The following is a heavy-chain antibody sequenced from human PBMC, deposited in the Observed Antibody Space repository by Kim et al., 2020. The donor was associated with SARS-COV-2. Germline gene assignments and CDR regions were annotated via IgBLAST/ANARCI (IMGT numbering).Heavy chain of an antibody. Sequence: GESLKISCKGSGYSFDTYWISWLRQMPGKALEWMGNIDPSDSQTNYSPSFEGHVTISADKSISSVYLQWSSLKASDTAIYYCARHQNYYGSANYRHNFDYWGQGALVTVSS. CDR2: IDPSDSQT. D-gene: IGHD3-10*01. CDR3: ARHQNYYGSANYRHNFDY. J-gene: IGHJ4*02. CDR1: GYSFDTYW. V-gene: IGHV5-10-1*01.